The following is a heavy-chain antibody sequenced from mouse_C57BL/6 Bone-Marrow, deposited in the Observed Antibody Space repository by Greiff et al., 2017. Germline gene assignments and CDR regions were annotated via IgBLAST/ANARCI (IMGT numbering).Heavy chain of an antibody. D-gene: IGHD1-1*01. CDR2: ISSGGIYT. Sequence: EVKLMESGGDLVKPGGSLKLSCAASGFTFSSYGMSWVRQTPDKRLEWVATISSGGIYTYYPDSVKGRFTISRDNAKNTLYLQMSSLKSEDTAMYYCARHLYGYDAMDYWGQGTSVTVSS. CDR1: GFTFSSYG. J-gene: IGHJ4*01. CDR3: ARHLYGYDAMDY. V-gene: IGHV5-6*01.